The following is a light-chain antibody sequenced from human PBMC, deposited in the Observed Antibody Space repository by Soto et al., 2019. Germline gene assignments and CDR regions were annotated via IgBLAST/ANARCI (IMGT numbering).Light chain of an antibody. Sequence: DIQMTQSPSSLSASVGDRVTITCRASQGMRDALGWYQQKPGKVPKRLIYSASNLQSGVPSRFSGSGSETEFTLTISSLQPEDFATYYCQQSYSGPLTFGGGTKVEIK. J-gene: IGKJ4*01. V-gene: IGKV1-17*01. CDR2: SAS. CDR3: QQSYSGPLT. CDR1: QGMRDA.